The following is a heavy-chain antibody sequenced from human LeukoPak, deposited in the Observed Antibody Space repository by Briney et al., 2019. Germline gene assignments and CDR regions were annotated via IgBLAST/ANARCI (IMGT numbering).Heavy chain of an antibody. D-gene: IGHD6-13*01. Sequence: WASVKVSCKASGYTFTSYGISWVRQAPGQGLEWMGWISAYNGNTNYAQKLQGRVTMTTDTSTSTAYMELRSLRSDDTAVYYCARDYSSSWYQALGSYYYYYMDVWGKGTTVTISS. V-gene: IGHV1-18*01. J-gene: IGHJ6*03. CDR2: ISAYNGNT. CDR1: GYTFTSYG. CDR3: ARDYSSSWYQALGSYYYYYMDV.